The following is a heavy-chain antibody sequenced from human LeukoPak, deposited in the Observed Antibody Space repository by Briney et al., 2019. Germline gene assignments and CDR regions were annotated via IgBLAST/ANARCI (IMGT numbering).Heavy chain of an antibody. CDR2: IWYDGSNK. V-gene: IGHV3-33*06. Sequence: PGGSLRLSCAASGFTFSSYAMSWVRQAPGKGLEWVAVIWYDGSNKYYADSVKGRFTISRDNSKNTLYLQMNSLRAEDTAVYYCAKDMVGVLQPTKIFDYWGQGTLVTVSS. J-gene: IGHJ4*02. CDR1: GFTFSSYA. D-gene: IGHD2/OR15-2a*01. CDR3: AKDMVGVLQPTKIFDY.